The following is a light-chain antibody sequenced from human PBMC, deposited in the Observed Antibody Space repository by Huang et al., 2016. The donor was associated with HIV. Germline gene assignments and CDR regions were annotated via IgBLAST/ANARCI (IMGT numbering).Light chain of an antibody. Sequence: DIVMTQSPLSLPVTPGEPASISCRSSQSLLHRNGNNDLDWYLQKPGQSPQLLIYLGSNRASGVPDRFSGSGSGTEFTLKISKVEAEDVGVYYCMQALQTPLTFGGGTKVEIK. V-gene: IGKV2-28*01. CDR1: QSLLHRNGNND. CDR2: LGS. J-gene: IGKJ4*01. CDR3: MQALQTPLT.